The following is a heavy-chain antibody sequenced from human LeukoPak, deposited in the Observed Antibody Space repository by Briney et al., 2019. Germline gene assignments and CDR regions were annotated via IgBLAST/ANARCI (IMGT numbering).Heavy chain of an antibody. D-gene: IGHD3-16*02. Sequence: PSETLSLTCTVSGGSMSSGNYYWIWIRQPPGKGLEWIGYIYYSGSTFYNVSLKSRLTMSVDTSKNQFSLKVTSVTAADTAVYYCARFRIVLIENAFDIWGQGTMVTVSS. CDR3: ARFRIVLIENAFDI. CDR2: IYYSGST. J-gene: IGHJ3*02. V-gene: IGHV4-30-4*01. CDR1: GGSMSSGNYY.